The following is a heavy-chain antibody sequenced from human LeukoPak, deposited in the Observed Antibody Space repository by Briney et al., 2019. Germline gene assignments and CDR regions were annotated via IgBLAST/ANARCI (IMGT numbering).Heavy chain of an antibody. CDR3: TKDKGYGDYYYYGMDV. J-gene: IGHJ6*02. CDR1: GFTFSNYG. V-gene: IGHV3-30*18. Sequence: GGSLRISCAASGFTFSNYGMHGVRQAPGKGLEWVTGISYDGTSQYYADSVKGRFTISRDNSRNTMFLQMNSLRAEDTALYYCTKDKGYGDYYYYGMDVWGQGTTVTVSS. D-gene: IGHD4-17*01. CDR2: ISYDGTSQ.